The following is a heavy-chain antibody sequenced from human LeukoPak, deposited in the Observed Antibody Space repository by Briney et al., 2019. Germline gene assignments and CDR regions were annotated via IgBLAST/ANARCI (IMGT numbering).Heavy chain of an antibody. CDR1: GFTFSSYS. D-gene: IGHD4-23*01. CDR2: ISSSSSYI. CDR3: ARDISYGGHDS. J-gene: IGHJ5*01. Sequence: GGSLRLSCAASGFTFSSYSMNWVRQAPGKGLEWVSSISSSSSYIYYADSVKGRFTTSRDNAKNSLYLQMNSLRVDDTGIYYCARDISYGGHDSWGQGTLVSVSS. V-gene: IGHV3-21*04.